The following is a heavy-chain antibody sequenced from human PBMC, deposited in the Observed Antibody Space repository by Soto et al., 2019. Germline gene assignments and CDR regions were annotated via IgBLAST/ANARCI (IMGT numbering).Heavy chain of an antibody. CDR1: GFTFSSYA. J-gene: IGHJ4*02. CDR2: ISGSGGST. V-gene: IGHV3-23*01. CDR3: AKDTIVVVTATPGAAFIDY. D-gene: IGHD2-21*02. Sequence: GGSLRLSCAASGFTFSSYAMSWVRQAPGKGLEWVSAISGSGGSTYYADSVKGRFTISRDNSKNTLYLQMNSLRAEDTAVYYCAKDTIVVVTATPGAAFIDYWGQGTLVTVSS.